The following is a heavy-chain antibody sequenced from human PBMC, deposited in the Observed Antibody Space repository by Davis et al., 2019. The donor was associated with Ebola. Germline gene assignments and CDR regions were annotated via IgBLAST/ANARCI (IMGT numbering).Heavy chain of an antibody. V-gene: IGHV3-48*03. D-gene: IGHD2-21*02. Sequence: PGGSLRLSCAASGFTFSSSEMTWVRQAPGKGLEWLSYITASSNTIHYADSVRGRFTVSRDNAKNSLYRQRNSLRAEDTDLYYCARIRDGDCCHSDYWGQGTLVTVFS. J-gene: IGHJ4*02. CDR1: GFTFSSSE. CDR3: ARIRDGDCCHSDY. CDR2: ITASSNTI.